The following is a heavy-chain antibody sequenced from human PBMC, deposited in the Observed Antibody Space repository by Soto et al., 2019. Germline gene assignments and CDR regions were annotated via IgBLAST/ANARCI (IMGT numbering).Heavy chain of an antibody. CDR3: ARGITGTTFHQGEPKNWFDP. J-gene: IGHJ5*02. CDR1: GGTFSSYA. Sequence: SVKVSCKASGGTFSSYAISWVRQAPGQGLEWMGGIIPIFGTASYAQKFQGRVTITADESTSTAYMELSSLRSEDTAVYYCARGITGTTFHQGEPKNWFDPWGQGTLVTVSS. V-gene: IGHV1-69*13. CDR2: IIPIFGTA. D-gene: IGHD1-7*01.